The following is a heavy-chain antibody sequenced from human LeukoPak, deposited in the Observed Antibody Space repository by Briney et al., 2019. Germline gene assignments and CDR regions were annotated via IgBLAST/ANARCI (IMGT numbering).Heavy chain of an antibody. V-gene: IGHV4-4*07. CDR1: GGSISSYY. Sequence: SETLSLTCTVSGGSISSYYWSWIRQPAGKGLEWIGRIYISGSTNYNPSLKSRVTMSVDTSKNQFSLKLSSVTAADTAVYYCASHYYYAAFDIWGQGTMVTVSS. D-gene: IGHD3-10*01. CDR2: IYISGST. J-gene: IGHJ3*02. CDR3: ASHYYYAAFDI.